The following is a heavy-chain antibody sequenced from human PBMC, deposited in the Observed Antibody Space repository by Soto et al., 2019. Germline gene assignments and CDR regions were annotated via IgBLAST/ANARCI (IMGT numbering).Heavy chain of an antibody. J-gene: IGHJ5*02. CDR3: AHRANMTIFGLIIDNGILFGP. V-gene: IGHV2-5*02. CDR1: GFSLSTSGAA. D-gene: IGHD3-3*01. Sequence: QINLIESGPTLVKPTQTLTLTCTFSGFSLSTSGAAVGWVRQPPGRALEWLALIYWDGDKRYNASLGNRLTITKDTSMNHVVLTLTNVEPADTATYYCAHRANMTIFGLIIDNGILFGPWCQGTRVIVSS. CDR2: IYWDGDK.